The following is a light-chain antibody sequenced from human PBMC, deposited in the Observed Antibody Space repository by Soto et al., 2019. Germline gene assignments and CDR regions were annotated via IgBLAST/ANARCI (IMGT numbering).Light chain of an antibody. CDR2: GAY. Sequence: ENVLTQSPGTLSLSPGESATLSCRASQSVSSSYLAWYQQKPGQAPRLLIYGAYSRATGIPERFSGSGAGTDFTLPISRLEPEVFAVYYCQQYASSFGGGPKVEIK. CDR1: QSVSSSY. CDR3: QQYASS. J-gene: IGKJ4*01. V-gene: IGKV3-20*01.